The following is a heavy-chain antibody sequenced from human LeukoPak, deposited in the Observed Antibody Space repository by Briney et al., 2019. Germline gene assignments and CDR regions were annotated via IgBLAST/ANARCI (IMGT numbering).Heavy chain of an antibody. J-gene: IGHJ4*02. CDR3: ARVTGYMVEDYFDY. V-gene: IGHV4-59*01. Sequence: SETLSLTCTVSGGSINSYYWSCIRQPPGPRLKWIGYIHYSGSTNSNPSLKTRVTISVDTSKNQFSLRLSSVTAADTALYYCARVTGYMVEDYFDYWGQGTLVTVSS. CDR1: GGSINSYY. D-gene: IGHD6-13*01. CDR2: IHYSGST.